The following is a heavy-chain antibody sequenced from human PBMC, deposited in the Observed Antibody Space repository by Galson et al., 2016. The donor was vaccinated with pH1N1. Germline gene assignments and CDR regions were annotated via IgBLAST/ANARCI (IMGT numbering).Heavy chain of an antibody. D-gene: IGHD5-12*01. CDR2: INEDRSKI. CDR1: GFSLSSFW. Sequence: SLRLSCAASGFSLSSFWMTWVRQAPEKGLEWVANINEDRSKIYYVDSVEGRFTISRDNAKNSLYLQMNSLRAEDTAVYYCARSIGNIGAHWGQGTLVTVSS. CDR3: ARSIGNIGAH. J-gene: IGHJ4*02. V-gene: IGHV3-7*01.